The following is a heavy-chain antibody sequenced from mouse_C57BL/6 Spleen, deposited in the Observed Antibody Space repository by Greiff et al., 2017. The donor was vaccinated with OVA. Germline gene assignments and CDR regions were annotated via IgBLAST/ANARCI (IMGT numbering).Heavy chain of an antibody. Sequence: EVKVVESGGGLVKPGGSLKLSCAASGFTFSSYAMSWVRQTPEKRLEWVATISDGGSYTYYPDNVKGRFTISRDNAKNNLYLQMSHLKSEDTAMYYCARDHYDYWGQGTSVTVSS. CDR3: ARDHYDY. J-gene: IGHJ4*01. CDR1: GFTFSSYA. V-gene: IGHV5-4*01. CDR2: ISDGGSYT. D-gene: IGHD2-4*01.